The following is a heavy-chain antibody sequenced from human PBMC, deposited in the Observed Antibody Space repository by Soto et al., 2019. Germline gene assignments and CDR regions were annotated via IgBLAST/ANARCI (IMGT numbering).Heavy chain of an antibody. CDR3: AKGSFGFDY. D-gene: IGHD3-10*01. J-gene: IGHJ4*02. CDR2: ISKSGDST. V-gene: IGHV3-23*01. Sequence: EVQLLESGGGLVQPGGSLRLSCAASGVTFTSYAMTWVRQVPGEGLQWVSSISKSGDSTYYADSVKGRFTTSRDNSKNTLYLQMNSLRAEDTAIYYWAKGSFGFDYWCQGTLVTVSS. CDR1: GVTFTSYA.